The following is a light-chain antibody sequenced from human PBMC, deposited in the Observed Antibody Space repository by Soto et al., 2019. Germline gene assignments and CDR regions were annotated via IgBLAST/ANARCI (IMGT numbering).Light chain of an antibody. CDR2: AAS. V-gene: IGKV1-27*01. Sequence: DIQMTQSPSSLSASVGDRVTITCRASQGISNYLAWYQQKPGKVPKLLIYAASTVQSGVPSRFSGSGSGTDFTLTISSLQPEDVATYYCQNYNSGPPTLTFGGGTRVEIK. CDR1: QGISNY. J-gene: IGKJ4*01. CDR3: QNYNSGPPTLT.